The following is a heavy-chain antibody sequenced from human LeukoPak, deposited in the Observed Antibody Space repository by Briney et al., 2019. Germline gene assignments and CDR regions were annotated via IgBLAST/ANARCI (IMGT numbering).Heavy chain of an antibody. D-gene: IGHD2-15*01. CDR2: INHSGST. CDR3: ARFTLGYCSGGSCSNWFDP. Sequence: KASETLSLTCAVYGGSFSGYYWSWIRQPPGKGLEWIGEINHSGSTNYNPSLKSRVTISVDTSKNQFSLKLSSVTAADTAVYYCARFTLGYCSGGSCSNWFDPWGQGTLVTVSS. CDR1: GGSFSGYY. J-gene: IGHJ5*02. V-gene: IGHV4-34*01.